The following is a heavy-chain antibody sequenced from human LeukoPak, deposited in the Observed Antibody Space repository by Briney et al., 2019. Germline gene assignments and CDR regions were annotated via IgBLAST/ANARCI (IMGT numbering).Heavy chain of an antibody. V-gene: IGHV3-74*01. CDR3: ARIIVGATGIDY. CDR2: ISSDGNNI. D-gene: IGHD1-26*01. J-gene: IGHJ4*02. Sequence: GGSLRLSCAASGFTFRNYWMHWVRQVPGKGLVWVSRISSDGNNIQYADSVKGRFTISRDNAKNTLYLQMNSLRVEDTAVYYRARIIVGATGIDYWGQGTLVTVSS. CDR1: GFTFRNYW.